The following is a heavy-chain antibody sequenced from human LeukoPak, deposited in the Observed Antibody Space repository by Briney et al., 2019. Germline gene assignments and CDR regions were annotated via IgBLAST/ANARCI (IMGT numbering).Heavy chain of an antibody. CDR2: IRYDGSNQ. D-gene: IGHD4-17*01. Sequence: GGSLRLSCAASGFTFSNYGMHWVRQAPGKGLEWVAFIRYDGSNQYYADSVRGRFTISRDNSKNTLYLEMNSLRAEDTALYYCSKVPTTVTFNSWFDPWGQGTLVTVSS. V-gene: IGHV3-30*02. CDR3: SKVPTTVTFNSWFDP. J-gene: IGHJ5*02. CDR1: GFTFSNYG.